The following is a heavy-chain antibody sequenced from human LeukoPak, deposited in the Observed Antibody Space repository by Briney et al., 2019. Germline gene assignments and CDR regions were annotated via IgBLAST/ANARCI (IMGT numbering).Heavy chain of an antibody. Sequence: PSQTLSLTCTVSGGSISSYYWSWIRQPPGKGLEWIGYIYYSGSTNYNPSLKSRVTISVDTSKNQFSLKLSSVTAADTAVYYCARSWGYSSSDTFDYWGQGTLVTVSS. CDR1: GGSISSYY. V-gene: IGHV4-59*01. D-gene: IGHD6-13*01. CDR3: ARSWGYSSSDTFDY. CDR2: IYYSGST. J-gene: IGHJ4*02.